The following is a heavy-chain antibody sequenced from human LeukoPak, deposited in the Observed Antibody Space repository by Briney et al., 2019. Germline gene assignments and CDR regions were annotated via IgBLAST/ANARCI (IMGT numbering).Heavy chain of an antibody. V-gene: IGHV3-48*04. Sequence: GGSLRLSCAASGFTFSSYSMNWVRQAPGKGLEWVSSISSSGSTIYYADSVKGRFTISRDNAKNSLYLQMNSLRAEDTAVYYCARVANDFWSGYYSDYWGQGTLVTVSS. CDR1: GFTFSSYS. CDR2: ISSSGSTI. CDR3: ARVANDFWSGYYSDY. J-gene: IGHJ4*02. D-gene: IGHD3-3*01.